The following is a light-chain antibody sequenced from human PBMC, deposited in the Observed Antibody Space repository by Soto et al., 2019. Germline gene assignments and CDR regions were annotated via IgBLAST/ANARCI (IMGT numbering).Light chain of an antibody. CDR1: RSDVGAYNY. CDR2: EVT. V-gene: IGLV2-14*01. CDR3: RSFTSRFTFV. J-gene: IGLJ1*01. Sequence: QSVLTQPASVSGSPGQSIAISCTGTRSDVGAYNYVSWYQQHPGKAPKLMISEVTNRPSGVSDRFSGSKSGNTASLTISGLQAEDEDDYYCRSFTSRFTFVFGTGTRSPS.